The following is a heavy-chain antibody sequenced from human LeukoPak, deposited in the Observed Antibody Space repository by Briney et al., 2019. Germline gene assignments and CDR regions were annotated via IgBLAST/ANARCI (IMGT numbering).Heavy chain of an antibody. CDR3: VKGRRRGYAYGTLES. CDR1: GFTFDYYT. D-gene: IGHD5-18*01. Sequence: GGSLRLSCAASGFTFDYYTMYWVRQGPEKGLEWVSLIRLDGVNTFYADSVNGRFTISRDNNKNSLYLQMNGLRTDDTGLYYCVKGRRRGYAYGTLESWGQGTLVTVSS. V-gene: IGHV3-43*01. J-gene: IGHJ4*02. CDR2: IRLDGVNT.